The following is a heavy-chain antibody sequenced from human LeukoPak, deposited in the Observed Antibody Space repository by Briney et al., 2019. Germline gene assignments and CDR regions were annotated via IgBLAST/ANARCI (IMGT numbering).Heavy chain of an antibody. J-gene: IGHJ4*02. CDR3: AREAYYGSGSYSYDYFDY. Sequence: ASVKVSCKASGYTFTGYYMHWVRQAPGQGLEWMGWIDPNSGGTNYAQKFQGRVTMTRDTSISTAYMELSSLRSEDTAVYYCAREAYYGSGSYSYDYFDYWGQGTLVTVSS. CDR2: IDPNSGGT. CDR1: GYTFTGYY. V-gene: IGHV1-2*02. D-gene: IGHD3-10*01.